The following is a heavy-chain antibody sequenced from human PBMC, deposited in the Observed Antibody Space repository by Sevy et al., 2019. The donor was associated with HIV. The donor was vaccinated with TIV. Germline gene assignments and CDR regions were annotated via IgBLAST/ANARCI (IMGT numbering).Heavy chain of an antibody. CDR3: AGVFSYYYDSSGYLLDY. D-gene: IGHD3-22*01. CDR1: GYTFTGYY. Sequence: ASVKVSCKASGYTFTGYYMHWVRQAPGQGLEWMGWINPNSGGTNYAQKFQGRVTMTRDTSISTAYMELSRLRSDDTAVYYCAGVFSYYYDSSGYLLDYWGQGTLVTVSS. V-gene: IGHV1-2*02. CDR2: INPNSGGT. J-gene: IGHJ4*02.